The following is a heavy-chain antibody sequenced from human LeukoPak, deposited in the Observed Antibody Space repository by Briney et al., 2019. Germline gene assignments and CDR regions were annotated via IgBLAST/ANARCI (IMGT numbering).Heavy chain of an antibody. CDR3: ARHSLYGYGSIAAPFDY. CDR1: GYNFTNYW. CDR2: IYPGDSDT. Sequence: GESLKISCKGSGYNFTNYWIGWVRQMPGKGLEWVGIIYPGDSDTRYSPSFQGQVTLSADKSISTAYLQWSSLKASDTAMYYCARHSLYGYGSIAAPFDYWGQGTLVTVSS. D-gene: IGHD6-6*01. V-gene: IGHV5-51*01. J-gene: IGHJ4*02.